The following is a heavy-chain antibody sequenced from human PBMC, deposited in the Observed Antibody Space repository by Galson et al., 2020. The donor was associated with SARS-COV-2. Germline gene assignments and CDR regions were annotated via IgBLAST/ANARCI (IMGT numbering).Heavy chain of an antibody. Sequence: SETLSLTCGVYGGSFTDYYWNWIRQSPGKGLEWIGKINHRGTTNYNSSFKSRVTISVDTSKKQFSLKLSSVAAADTAVYYCAREGVWGFYHSSGNYPFDFWGQGALVTVSS. CDR3: AREGVWGFYHSSGNYPFDF. CDR2: INHRGTT. D-gene: IGHD3-22*01. CDR1: GGSFTDYY. V-gene: IGHV4-34*01. J-gene: IGHJ4*02.